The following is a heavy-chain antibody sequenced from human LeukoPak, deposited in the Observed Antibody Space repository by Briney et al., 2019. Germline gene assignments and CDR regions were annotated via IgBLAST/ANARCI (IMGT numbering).Heavy chain of an antibody. J-gene: IGHJ4*02. CDR2: IIPIFAIV. CDR3: ARADSSGYSLDENFDY. V-gene: IGHV1-69*04. CDR1: GGTLSSYA. D-gene: IGHD3-22*01. Sequence: SVKVSCKASGGTLSSYALNWVRQAPGQGLEWIGRIIPIFAIVNYAQNFQGSVTITADKSTNTAYMELSSLRFEDTAFYYCARADSSGYSLDENFDYWGQGTLVTVSS.